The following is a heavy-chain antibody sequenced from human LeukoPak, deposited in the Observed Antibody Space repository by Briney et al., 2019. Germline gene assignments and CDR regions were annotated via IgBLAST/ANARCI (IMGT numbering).Heavy chain of an antibody. D-gene: IGHD6-19*01. V-gene: IGHV3-74*01. J-gene: IGHJ4*02. CDR1: GFTFSSYW. Sequence: PGGSLRLSCAASGFTFSSYWMHWVRQAPGKGLVWVSRINTDGSSTSYADSVKGRFTISRDNAKNTLYLQMNSLRAEDTAVYYCARTIAGAGSYYGGTGFDYWGQGTLVTVSS. CDR3: ARTIAGAGSYYGGTGFDY. CDR2: INTDGSST.